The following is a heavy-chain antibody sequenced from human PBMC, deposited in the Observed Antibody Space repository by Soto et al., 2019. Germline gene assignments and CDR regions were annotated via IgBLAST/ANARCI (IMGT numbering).Heavy chain of an antibody. V-gene: IGHV3-23*01. CDR3: AGDPMDYDQHYYYMDV. Sequence: PGGSLRLSCAASGFTFSSYAMSWVRQAPGKGLEWVSAISGSGGSTYYADSVKGRFTISRDNSKNTLYLQMNSLRAEDTAVYYCAGDPMDYDQHYYYMDVWGKGTTVTVSS. J-gene: IGHJ6*03. D-gene: IGHD4-17*01. CDR1: GFTFSSYA. CDR2: ISGSGGST.